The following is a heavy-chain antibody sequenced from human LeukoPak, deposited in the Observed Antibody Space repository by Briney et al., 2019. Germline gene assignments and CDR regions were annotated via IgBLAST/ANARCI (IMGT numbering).Heavy chain of an antibody. Sequence: GGSLRLSCAASGFSFKSYAINWVRQAPGKGLEWVSSISESGDSTHYADSVKGRFTISRDNSLNTLYLQMNGLTAEDTAVYYCAKDNYYDSSGYTDAFDIWGQGTMVTVSS. V-gene: IGHV3-23*01. CDR2: ISESGDST. CDR1: GFSFKSYA. D-gene: IGHD3-22*01. CDR3: AKDNYYDSSGYTDAFDI. J-gene: IGHJ3*02.